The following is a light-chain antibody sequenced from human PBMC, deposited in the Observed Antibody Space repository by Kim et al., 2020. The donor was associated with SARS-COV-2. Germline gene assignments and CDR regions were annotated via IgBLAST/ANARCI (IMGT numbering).Light chain of an antibody. CDR1: ENIRTY. CDR2: SAS. V-gene: IGKV1-39*01. Sequence: ASVEDSVTITCRASENIRTYLNWYRQKPGKAPELLIHSASSLHTGDPSRLSGSGSGTDFTLTITSLQPEDFASYYCQQSFGSLYTFGQGTKLEI. CDR3: QQSFGSLYT. J-gene: IGKJ2*01.